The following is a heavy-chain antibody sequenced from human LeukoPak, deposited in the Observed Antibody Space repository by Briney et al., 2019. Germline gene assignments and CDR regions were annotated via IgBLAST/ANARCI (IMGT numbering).Heavy chain of an antibody. CDR2: IIPIFGTA. CDR3: ATGYDSSGYYS. D-gene: IGHD3-22*01. CDR1: GGTFCSYA. Sequence: ASVKVSCKASGGTFCSYAISWVRQAPGQGLEWMGGIIPIFGTANYAQKFQGRVTITTDESTSTAYMELSSLRSEDTAVYCCATGYDSSGYYSWGQGTLVTVSS. J-gene: IGHJ4*02. V-gene: IGHV1-69*05.